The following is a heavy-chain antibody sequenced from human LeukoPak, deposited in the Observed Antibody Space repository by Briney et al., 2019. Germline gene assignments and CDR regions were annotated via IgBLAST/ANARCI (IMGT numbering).Heavy chain of an antibody. V-gene: IGHV3-48*02. CDR2: ISSGSNTI. CDR1: GFTFSTYR. CDR3: ARGSYYAPYYFDY. Sequence: SGGSLRLSCAASGFTFSTYRMNWVRQAPGKGLEWLSYISSGSNTIFYADSVKGRFTISRDNAKNSLFLQVHSLRDEDMAVYYCARGSYYAPYYFDYWGQGTLVTVSS. J-gene: IGHJ4*02. D-gene: IGHD1-26*01.